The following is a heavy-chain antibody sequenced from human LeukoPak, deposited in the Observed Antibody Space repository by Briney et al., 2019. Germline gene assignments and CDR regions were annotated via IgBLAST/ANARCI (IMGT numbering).Heavy chain of an antibody. CDR2: IYSGGST. Sequence: GGSLRLSCAASGFTVSSNYMSWVRQAPGKGLEWVSVIYSGGSTYYADSVKGRFTISRHNSKNTLYLQMNSLRAEDTAVYYCAREYYDSSGYYYPHAFDIWGQGTMVTVSS. CDR1: GFTVSSNY. CDR3: AREYYDSSGYYYPHAFDI. D-gene: IGHD3-22*01. J-gene: IGHJ3*02. V-gene: IGHV3-53*04.